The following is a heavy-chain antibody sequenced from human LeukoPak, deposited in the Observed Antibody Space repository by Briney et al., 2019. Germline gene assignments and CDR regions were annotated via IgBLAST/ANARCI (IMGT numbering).Heavy chain of an antibody. CDR3: AREEASAADY. V-gene: IGHV4-39*01. CDR2: IYYNGGT. J-gene: IGHJ4*02. Sequence: SETLSLTCTVSGCSIISRSHYGAWIRQPPGKGLEGIGSIYYNGGTFYSPSLKSRASISVDTSKNQFSLKLNSVTAADTSVYFCAREEASAADYWGQGTLVTVSS. CDR1: GCSIISRSHY. D-gene: IGHD6-13*01.